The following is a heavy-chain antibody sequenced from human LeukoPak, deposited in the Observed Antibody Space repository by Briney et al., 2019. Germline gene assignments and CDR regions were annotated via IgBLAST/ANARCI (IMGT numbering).Heavy chain of an antibody. CDR1: GGSIRSYY. CDR3: AKKGWSGELYD. CDR2: IYYSGST. Sequence: SETLSLTCTVSGGSIRSYYWSWIRQPPGKGLEWIGYIYYSGSTNYNPSLKSRVTISVDTSKNQFSLKLSSVTAADTAVYYCAKKGWSGELYDWGQGTLVTVSS. J-gene: IGHJ4*02. V-gene: IGHV4-59*01. D-gene: IGHD3-10*01.